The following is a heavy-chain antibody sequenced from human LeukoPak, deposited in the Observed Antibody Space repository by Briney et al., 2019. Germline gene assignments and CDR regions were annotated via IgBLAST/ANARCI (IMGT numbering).Heavy chain of an antibody. D-gene: IGHD6-19*01. V-gene: IGHV3-23*01. CDR1: GFTFSSYA. CDR3: ARDSGYSSGWYEEEGAYDY. J-gene: IGHJ4*02. CDR2: ISGSGGST. Sequence: GGSLRLSCAASGFTFSSYAMSWVRQAPGKGLEWVSAISGSGGSTYYADSVKGRFTISRDNAKNSLYLQMNSLRAEDTAVYYCARDSGYSSGWYEEEGAYDYWGQGTLVTVSS.